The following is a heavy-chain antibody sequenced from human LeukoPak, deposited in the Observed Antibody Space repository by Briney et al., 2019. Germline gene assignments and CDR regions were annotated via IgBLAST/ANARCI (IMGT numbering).Heavy chain of an antibody. CDR1: GYTFTGYY. V-gene: IGHV1-2*02. J-gene: IGHJ1*01. CDR2: INPNSGGT. Sequence: ASVKVSCKASGYTFTGYYMHWVRQAPGQGLEWMGWINPNSGGTNYAQKFQGRVTMTRDTSISTAYMELSRLRPDDTAVYYCARIGDSGYYKAEYFQHWGQGTLVTVSS. D-gene: IGHD6-25*01. CDR3: ARIGDSGYYKAEYFQH.